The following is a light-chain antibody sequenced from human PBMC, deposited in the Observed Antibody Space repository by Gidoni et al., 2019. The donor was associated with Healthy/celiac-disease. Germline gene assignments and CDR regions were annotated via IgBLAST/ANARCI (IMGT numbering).Light chain of an antibody. CDR3: QQSYSTPLP. J-gene: IGKJ4*01. Sequence: DIQMTPSPSSLSASVGDRVTITCRASQSISSYLDWYQQKPGKAPKLLIYAASSFQSGVPSSFFGSGAGTAFTLTTSSLQPQDFATYYCQQSYSTPLPFGRGTKVEIK. CDR1: QSISSY. CDR2: AAS. V-gene: IGKV1-39*01.